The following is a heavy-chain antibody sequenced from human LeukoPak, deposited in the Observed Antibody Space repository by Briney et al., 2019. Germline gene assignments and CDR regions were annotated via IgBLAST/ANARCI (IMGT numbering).Heavy chain of an antibody. J-gene: IGHJ4*02. CDR2: IHSSSASI. D-gene: IGHD3-9*01. CDR3: SRVVQDVTGADY. CDR1: GFTFSSYH. V-gene: IGHV3-48*01. Sequence: GGSLRLSCTASGFTFSSYHMNWVRQAPGKGLEWLSYIHSSSASIHYADSVKGRFTISRDNAKNSLYLQMNSLRAEDTAVYYCSRVVQDVTGADYWGQGTLVIVSS.